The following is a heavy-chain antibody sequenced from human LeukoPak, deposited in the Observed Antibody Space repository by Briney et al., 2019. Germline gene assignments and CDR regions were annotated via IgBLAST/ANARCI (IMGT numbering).Heavy chain of an antibody. CDR2: INPNSGGT. J-gene: IGHJ4*02. CDR3: ARARGAHGAVAGT. Sequence: ASVKVSCKASGYTFTGYYMHWVRQAPGQGLEWMGWINPNSGGTNYAQKFQGWVTMTRDTSISTAYMELSRLRSDDTAVYYCARARGAHGAVAGTWGQGTLVTVSS. V-gene: IGHV1-2*04. D-gene: IGHD6-19*01. CDR1: GYTFTGYY.